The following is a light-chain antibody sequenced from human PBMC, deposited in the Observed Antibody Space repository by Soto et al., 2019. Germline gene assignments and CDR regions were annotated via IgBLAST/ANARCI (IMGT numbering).Light chain of an antibody. CDR3: QQRSNWIT. CDR2: DAS. CDR1: QSVSRY. Sequence: DIVLTQSPATLSFSPGETATIPCRASQSVSRYLAWYQQKPGQAPRLLIYDASNRATGIPARFSGSGSGTDFTLTISSLEPEDFAVYYCQQRSNWITFGQGTRLEIK. V-gene: IGKV3-11*01. J-gene: IGKJ5*01.